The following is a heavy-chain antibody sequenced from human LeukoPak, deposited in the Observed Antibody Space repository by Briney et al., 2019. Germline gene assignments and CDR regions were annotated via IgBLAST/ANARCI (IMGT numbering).Heavy chain of an antibody. CDR3: ARDKNQLLWFGESDAFDI. V-gene: IGHV1-18*01. Sequence: ASVKVSCKASGYTFTSYGISWVRQAPGQGLEWMGWISAYNGNTNYAQKLQGRVTKTTDTSTSTAYMELRSLRSDDTAVYYCARDKNQLLWFGESDAFDIWGQGTMVTVSS. J-gene: IGHJ3*02. CDR1: GYTFTSYG. CDR2: ISAYNGNT. D-gene: IGHD3-10*01.